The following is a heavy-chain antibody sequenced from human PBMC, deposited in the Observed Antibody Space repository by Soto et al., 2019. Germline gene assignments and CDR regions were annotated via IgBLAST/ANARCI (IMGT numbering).Heavy chain of an antibody. D-gene: IGHD1-20*01. Sequence: QVQLQESGPRLVKPSETLSLTCTVSRGSINSAYWSWFRQPPGQGLQWIGYITYNEKTCYNPSHKIRVTITLDASKDEFSLRLRAVTDSDRAIYYCAIHARYNDPWSEGNLIRVSS. J-gene: IGHJ5*02. V-gene: IGHV4-59*08. CDR3: AIHARYNDP. CDR1: RGSINSAY. CDR2: ITYNEKT.